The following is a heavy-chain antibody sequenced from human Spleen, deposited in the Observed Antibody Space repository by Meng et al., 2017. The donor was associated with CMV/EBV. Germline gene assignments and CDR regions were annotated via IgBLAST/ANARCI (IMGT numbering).Heavy chain of an antibody. V-gene: IGHV4-30-4*08. CDR3: AVSCGGDCYAGFYYYGMVV. D-gene: IGHD2-21*01. J-gene: IGHJ6*02. CDR1: GGSLSSGAYY. Sequence: SETLSLTCTVSGGSLSSGAYYWVWIRQPLGNGLEWIGYIYYSGATYYNPSLKSRTTMSVDTSKNQFSLKLSSVMAADTAGYYCAVSCGGDCYAGFYYYGMVVCGQGTTVTVSS. CDR2: IYYSGAT.